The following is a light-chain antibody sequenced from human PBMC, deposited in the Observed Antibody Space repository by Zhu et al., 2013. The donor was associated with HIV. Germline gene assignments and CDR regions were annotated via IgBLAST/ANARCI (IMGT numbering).Light chain of an antibody. CDR1: SSDVGNYNY. Sequence: QSALTQPASVSGSPGQSITISCIGTSSDVGNYNYVSWYQQHPGKAPKLMIYEVTNRPSGVSNRFSGSKSGYTASLTISGLQAEDESDYYCSSYTNTSIVVFGGGTKLTVL. CDR3: SSYTNTSIVV. CDR2: EVT. V-gene: IGLV2-14*01. J-gene: IGLJ2*01.